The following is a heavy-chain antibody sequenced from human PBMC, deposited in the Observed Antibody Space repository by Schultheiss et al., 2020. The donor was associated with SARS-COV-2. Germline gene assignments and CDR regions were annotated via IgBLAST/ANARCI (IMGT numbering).Heavy chain of an antibody. Sequence: GSLRLSCTVSGGSISSYYWSWIRQPAGKGLEWIGRIYTSGSTNYNPSLKSRVTMSVDTSKNQFSLKLSSVTAADTAVYYCARDSEGGYNSYWYFDLWGRGTLVTVSS. D-gene: IGHD5-24*01. CDR1: GGSISSYY. J-gene: IGHJ2*01. CDR2: IYTSGST. CDR3: ARDSEGGYNSYWYFDL. V-gene: IGHV4-4*07.